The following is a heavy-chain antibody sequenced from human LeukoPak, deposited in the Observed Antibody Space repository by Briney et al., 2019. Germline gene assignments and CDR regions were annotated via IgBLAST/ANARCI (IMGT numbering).Heavy chain of an antibody. D-gene: IGHD6-6*01. CDR3: ARQATILEYSCSPFPDY. CDR2: IYPGDSDT. J-gene: IGHJ4*02. CDR1: GYSFTSYW. Sequence: GESLKISCKGSGYSFTSYWIGWVRQMPGIGLEWMGIIYPGDSDTRYSPSFQGQVTISADKSISTAYLQWSSLKASDTAMYYCARQATILEYSCSPFPDYWGQGTLVTVSS. V-gene: IGHV5-51*01.